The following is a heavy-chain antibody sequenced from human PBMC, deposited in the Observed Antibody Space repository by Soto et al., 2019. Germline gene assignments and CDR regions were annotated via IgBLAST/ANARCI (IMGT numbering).Heavy chain of an antibody. V-gene: IGHV3-23*04. J-gene: IGHJ4*02. CDR3: AKDGRDAPYYFDY. CDR2: INGADSVGTATT. CDR1: GFTASSSA. Sequence: EVQLVVSGGGLVQPGGSLTLSCEASGFTASSSAMGWVRRAPGKGLEWVSSINGADSVGTATTYYAESLKGRVTISRDHFKNTLYLQLNSLRPEDTAVYFCAKDGRDAPYYFDYWGQGALVTVSS.